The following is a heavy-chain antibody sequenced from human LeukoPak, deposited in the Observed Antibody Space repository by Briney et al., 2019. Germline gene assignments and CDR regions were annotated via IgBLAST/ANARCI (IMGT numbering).Heavy chain of an antibody. V-gene: IGHV3-74*01. Sequence: PGGSLRLSCAASGFTFSSYWMHWVRQAPGKGLVWASCIKSDGSTRYADSVKGRFTISRDNAKNTVSLQMNSLRAEDTGVYYCAKDVEPTSGYYRVAFDYWGQGTLVTVSS. CDR3: AKDVEPTSGYYRVAFDY. CDR2: IKSDGST. D-gene: IGHD3-22*01. CDR1: GFTFSSYW. J-gene: IGHJ4*02.